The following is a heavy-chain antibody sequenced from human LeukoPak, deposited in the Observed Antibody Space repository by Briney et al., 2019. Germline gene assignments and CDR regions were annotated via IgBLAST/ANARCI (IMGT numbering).Heavy chain of an antibody. CDR3: TTTMIVVAPNDY. Sequence: GGSLRLSCAASGFTFSNAWMSWVRQAPGKGLEWVGRIKSKTDGGTTDYAAPVKGRFTISRDDSKNTLYLQMNSLKTEDTAVYYCTTTMIVVAPNDYWGQGTLVTVSS. CDR1: GFTFSNAW. D-gene: IGHD3-22*01. V-gene: IGHV3-15*01. CDR2: IKSKTDGGTT. J-gene: IGHJ4*02.